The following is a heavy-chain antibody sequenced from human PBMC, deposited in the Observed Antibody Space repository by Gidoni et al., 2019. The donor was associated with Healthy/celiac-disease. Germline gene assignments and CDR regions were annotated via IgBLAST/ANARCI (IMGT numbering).Heavy chain of an antibody. V-gene: IGHV4-38-2*02. Sequence: QVQLQESGPGLVTPSETLYLTCAVSGYSISSGYYWGWIRQPPGKGLAWIGRIYHSGRTYDTPSLTRRVTISVDTSKNQFSLKLRSVTAAYTAVYYCARDPLDYGGYFDYLGQGTLVPVSS. CDR1: GYSISSGYY. D-gene: IGHD4-17*01. CDR3: ARDPLDYGGYFDY. CDR2: IYHSGRT. J-gene: IGHJ4*02.